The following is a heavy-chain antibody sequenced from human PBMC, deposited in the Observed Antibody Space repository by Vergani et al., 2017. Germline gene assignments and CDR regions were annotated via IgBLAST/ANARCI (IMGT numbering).Heavy chain of an antibody. Sequence: VQLVESGGGLIQPGGSLRLSCAASGFTVSSNYMSWVRQAPGKGLEWVSVIYSGGSTYYADSVKGRFTISRDNSKNTLYLQMNSLRAEDTAVYYCARELGTSPYYFDYWGQGTLVTVSS. J-gene: IGHJ4*02. D-gene: IGHD3-3*02. CDR3: ARELGTSPYYFDY. V-gene: IGHV3-53*01. CDR1: GFTVSSNY. CDR2: IYSGGST.